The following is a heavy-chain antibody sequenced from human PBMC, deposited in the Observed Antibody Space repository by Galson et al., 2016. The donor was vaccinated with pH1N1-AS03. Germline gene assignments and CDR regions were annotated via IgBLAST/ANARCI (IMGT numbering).Heavy chain of an antibody. Sequence: SETLSLTCTVSGGSISNYCWSWIRQPPGKGLEWIGYVYDSGNTHYNPSLKSRVAMSVDTSKNQYSLKLMSVTTADTAVYYCTRSYSRDYGDPPGGYWGQGTLVPVSS. CDR2: VYDSGNT. D-gene: IGHD4-17*01. V-gene: IGHV4-59*01. CDR3: TRSYSRDYGDPPGGY. J-gene: IGHJ4*02. CDR1: GGSISNYC.